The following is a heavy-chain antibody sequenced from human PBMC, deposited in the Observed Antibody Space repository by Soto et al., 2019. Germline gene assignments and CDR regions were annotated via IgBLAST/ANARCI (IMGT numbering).Heavy chain of an antibody. J-gene: IGHJ4*02. D-gene: IGHD5-12*01. CDR1: GFTFTSYS. CDR2: VNPGGYST. V-gene: IGHV3-23*01. CDR3: AKDLRAGSGYDFDY. Sequence: EVQLLQSGGGLVQPGGSLRLSCAASGFTFTSYSMTWGRQTPGKGLEWVAAVNPGGYSTYYADSVKGRFTISRDNSNKTLYLQMNSLRAEDTAVYYCAKDLRAGSGYDFDYRDQGTLVTVSS.